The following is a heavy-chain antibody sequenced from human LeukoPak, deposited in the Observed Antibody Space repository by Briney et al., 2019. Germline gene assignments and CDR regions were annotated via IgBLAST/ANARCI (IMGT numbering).Heavy chain of an antibody. CDR3: ASGVCGGDCYSSPYYMDV. CDR1: GYSISSGYY. D-gene: IGHD2-21*02. J-gene: IGHJ6*03. V-gene: IGHV4-38-2*02. Sequence: SETLSLTCTVSGYSISSGYYWGWIRQPPGKGLEWIGSIYHSGSTYYNPSLKSRVTISVDTSKNQFSLKLCSVTAADTAVYYCASGVCGGDCYSSPYYMDVWGKGTTVTVSS. CDR2: IYHSGST.